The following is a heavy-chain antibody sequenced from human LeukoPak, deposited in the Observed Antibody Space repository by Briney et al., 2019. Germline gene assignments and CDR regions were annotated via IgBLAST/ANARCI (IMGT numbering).Heavy chain of an antibody. CDR1: VVSISISPYY. V-gene: IGHV4-39*01. CDR3: ARHYDTSRYYYNFDI. D-gene: IGHD3-22*01. J-gene: IGHJ4*02. Sequence: SETLSLTCTVSVVSISISPYYCGWIRQPPGKGLEWIGSVYYSASTYYNPSLSSRLTIFIDTSKNQFSLRLSSVTAADTAVYYCARHYDTSRYYYNFDIWGQGTLVTVSS. CDR2: VYYSAST.